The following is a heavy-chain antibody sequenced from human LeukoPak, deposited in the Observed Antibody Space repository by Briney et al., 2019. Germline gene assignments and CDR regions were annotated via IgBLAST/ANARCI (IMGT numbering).Heavy chain of an antibody. V-gene: IGHV4-39*01. CDR2: VLHSGAT. D-gene: IGHD1-26*01. Sequence: PSETLSLTCTVSGGSISSPISYWGWIRQPPGKGLEWIATVLHSGATLYSPSLEGRLTISIDTSTNQFSLKMTSTTAADTAVYYCARRIVGVIDAFDYWGQGALVTVSS. J-gene: IGHJ4*02. CDR1: GGSISSPISY. CDR3: ARRIVGVIDAFDY.